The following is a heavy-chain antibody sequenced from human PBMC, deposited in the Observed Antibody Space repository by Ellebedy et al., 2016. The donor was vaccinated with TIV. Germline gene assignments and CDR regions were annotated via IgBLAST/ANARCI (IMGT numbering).Heavy chain of an antibody. CDR1: GDSVSNTGAA. CDR3: ARDPSWCQSCLDA. J-gene: IGHJ6*02. CDR2: TYYRSSWYN. V-gene: IGHV6-1*01. Sequence: QTLSLTCAIPGDSVSNTGAAWNWLRRSPSRGLEWLGRTYYRSSWYNDYAVSVKSRITINPDTSKNQFSLQLNSVTPEDTAVYFWARDPSWCQSCLDAWGRGTTVTVSS. D-gene: IGHD2-8*02.